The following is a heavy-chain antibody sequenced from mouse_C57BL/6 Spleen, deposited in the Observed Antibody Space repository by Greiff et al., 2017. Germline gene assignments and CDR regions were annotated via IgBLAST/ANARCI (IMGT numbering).Heavy chain of an antibody. D-gene: IGHD1-1*01. CDR3: VRHPIYSDAMDY. V-gene: IGHV10-1*01. Sequence: EVKLVESGGGLVQPKGSLKLSCAASGFSFNTYAMNWVRQAPGKGLEWVARIRSKSNNYATYYADSVKDRFTISRDDSESMLYLQMNNLKTEDTAMYYCVRHPIYSDAMDYWGQGTSVTVSS. J-gene: IGHJ4*01. CDR2: IRSKSNNYAT. CDR1: GFSFNTYA.